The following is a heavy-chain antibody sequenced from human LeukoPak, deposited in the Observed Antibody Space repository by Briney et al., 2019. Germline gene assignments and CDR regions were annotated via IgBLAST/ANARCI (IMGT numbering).Heavy chain of an antibody. CDR3: ARFASMVPFDY. Sequence: SQTLSLTCTVSGGSISRGGYYWSWMRQHPGKGLEWIGYIYYSGSTYYNPSLKSRVTISVDTSKNQFSLKLSSVTAADTDVYYCARFASMVPFDYWGQGTLVTVSS. CDR2: IYYSGST. V-gene: IGHV4-31*03. J-gene: IGHJ4*02. D-gene: IGHD3-10*01. CDR1: GGSISRGGYY.